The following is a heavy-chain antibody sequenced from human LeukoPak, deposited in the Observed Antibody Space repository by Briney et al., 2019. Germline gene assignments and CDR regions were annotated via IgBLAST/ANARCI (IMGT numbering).Heavy chain of an antibody. D-gene: IGHD5-12*01. CDR1: GLTFTTYA. V-gene: IGHV3-23*01. CDR2: ITSGGST. CDR3: AKSTTGYSSRGYFFEY. J-gene: IGHJ4*02. Sequence: GGSLRLSCEASGLTFTTYAMNWVRQTPGKGLEWVSSITSGGSTYYAESVKGRFTISRDNSEDTLYLHMNSLRAEDTAVYFCAKSTTGYSSRGYFFEYWGQGTLVTVSS.